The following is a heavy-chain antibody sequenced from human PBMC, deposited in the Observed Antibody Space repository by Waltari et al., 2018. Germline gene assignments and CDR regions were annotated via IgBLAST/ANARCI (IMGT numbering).Heavy chain of an antibody. CDR1: GFTFDDYA. CDR2: ISWNSGRI. V-gene: IGHV3-9*01. J-gene: IGHJ4*02. Sequence: EIQLVQSGGGSVQPGKSLKLPCAASGFTFDDYAMQWVRQVPGRGMEWVSSISWNSGRIKYADSVKGRFTISRDNAKTSVYMQMNSLKIEDTAVYYCAKELRSLERGFDLWGQGTPVIVSS. D-gene: IGHD3-3*01. CDR3: AKELRSLERGFDL.